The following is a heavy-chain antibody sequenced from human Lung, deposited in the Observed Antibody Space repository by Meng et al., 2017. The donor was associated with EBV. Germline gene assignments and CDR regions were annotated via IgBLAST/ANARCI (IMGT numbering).Heavy chain of an antibody. V-gene: IGHV4-30-2*01. CDR3: ARGVSDTAMVPYYFDY. CDR1: GVSIRSGGYS. D-gene: IGHD5-18*01. J-gene: IGHJ4*02. CDR2: IYHSGGT. Sequence: SGLGWGNLSHTSSLTSAVSGVSIRSGGYSWSWIRQPQGKGLEWIGYIYHSGGTYYNPSLKSRVTISVDRSKNQFSLKLSSVTAADTAVYYCARGVSDTAMVPYYFDYWGQGTLVTVSS.